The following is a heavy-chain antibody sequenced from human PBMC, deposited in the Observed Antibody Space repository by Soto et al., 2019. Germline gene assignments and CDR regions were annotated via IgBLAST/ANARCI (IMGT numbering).Heavy chain of an antibody. V-gene: IGHV3-33*01. D-gene: IGHD5-12*01. J-gene: IGHJ6*02. CDR3: ARDRGHRGHDSHRYYYGMDV. CDR1: GFTFSSHG. CDR2: IWFDGSNK. Sequence: PGGSLRLSCAAPGFTFSSHGMHWVRQAPGKGLEWVAVIWFDGSNKYYADSVKGRFTISRDNSKNTLYLQMNSLRAEDTAVYYCARDRGHRGHDSHRYYYGMDVWGQGYTVTVSS.